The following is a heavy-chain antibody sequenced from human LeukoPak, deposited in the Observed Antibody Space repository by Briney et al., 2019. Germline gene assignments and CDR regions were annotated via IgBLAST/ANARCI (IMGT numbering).Heavy chain of an antibody. V-gene: IGHV1-18*04. CDR2: ISAYNGNT. Sequence: ASVKVSCKASGYTFSGNYMHWVRQAPGQGLEWMGWISAYNGNTNYAQKLQGRVTMTTDTSTSTAYMELRSLRSDDTAVYYCARDKMATIRDAFDIWGQGTMVTVSS. CDR3: ARDKMATIRDAFDI. CDR1: GYTFSGNY. J-gene: IGHJ3*02. D-gene: IGHD5-24*01.